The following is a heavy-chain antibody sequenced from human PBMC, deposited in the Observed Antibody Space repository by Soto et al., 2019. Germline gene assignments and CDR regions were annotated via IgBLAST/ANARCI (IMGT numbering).Heavy chain of an antibody. D-gene: IGHD4-4*01. J-gene: IGHJ4*02. CDR2: IDYNGRA. CDR1: DGSVTGYC. CDR3: ARGPDYSKVGY. V-gene: IGHV4-59*02. Sequence: QVQLQESGPGLVKPSETLPLTCSVSDGSVTGYCWSWIRQPPGKGLEWIGCIDYNGRAHYNPSLTSRVPMSLDTSNNHLSLKLSSVTTTDTAVYYCARGPDYSKVGYWGQGTLVTVSS.